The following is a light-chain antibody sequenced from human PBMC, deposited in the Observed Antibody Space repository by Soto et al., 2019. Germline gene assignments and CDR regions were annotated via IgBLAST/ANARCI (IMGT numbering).Light chain of an antibody. CDR1: SIDVGAYNY. V-gene: IGLV2-8*01. Sequence: QSVLTQPPSASGSLGQSVTISCTGTSIDVGAYNYVSWYQQHPGKAPKLMIYEVTRRPSGVPDRFSGSKSGNTASLNVSGLQAEDEADYYCCSYADNTDYVFXTGTKGTVL. J-gene: IGLJ1*01. CDR3: CSYADNTDYV. CDR2: EVT.